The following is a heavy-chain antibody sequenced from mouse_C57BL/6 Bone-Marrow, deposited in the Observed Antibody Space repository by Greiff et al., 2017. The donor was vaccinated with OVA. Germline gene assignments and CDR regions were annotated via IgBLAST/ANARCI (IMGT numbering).Heavy chain of an antibody. CDR2: IYPGSGNT. V-gene: IGHV1-66*01. Sequence: QVQLKESGPELVKPGASVKISCKASGYSFTSYYIHWVKQRPGQGLEWIGWIYPGSGNTKYNEKFKGKATLTADTSSSTAYMQLSSLTSEDSAVYYCARSDWAFDYWGQGTTLTVSS. D-gene: IGHD2-13*01. J-gene: IGHJ2*01. CDR1: GYSFTSYY. CDR3: ARSDWAFDY.